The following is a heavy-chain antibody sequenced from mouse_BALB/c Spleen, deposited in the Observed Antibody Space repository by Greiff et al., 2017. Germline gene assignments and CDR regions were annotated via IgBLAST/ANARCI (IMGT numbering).Heavy chain of an antibody. V-gene: IGHV3-2*02. D-gene: IGHD2-2*01. J-gene: IGHJ3*01. CDR3: ARENYGYSFAY. CDR1: GYSITSDYA. CDR2: ISYSGST. Sequence: EVKLVESGPGLVKPSQSLSLTCTVTGYSITSDYAWNWIRQFPGNKLEWMGYISYSGSTSYNPSLKSRISITRDTSKNQFFLQLNSVTTEDTATYYCARENYGYSFAYWGQGTLVTVSA.